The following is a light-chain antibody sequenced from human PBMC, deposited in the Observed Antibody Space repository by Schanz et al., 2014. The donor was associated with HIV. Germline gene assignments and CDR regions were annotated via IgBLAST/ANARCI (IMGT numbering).Light chain of an antibody. Sequence: EIVLTQSPGSLSLSPGGRATLSCGASQSLSSSYLAWYQQKPGQSPRLLIYGASNRATGIPDSFSGSGSGTDFTLTISRVEPEDYAVYFCQYFGNSGGTFGGGTKVEIK. CDR2: GAS. V-gene: IGKV3-20*01. J-gene: IGKJ4*01. CDR1: QSLSSSY. CDR3: QYFGNSGGT.